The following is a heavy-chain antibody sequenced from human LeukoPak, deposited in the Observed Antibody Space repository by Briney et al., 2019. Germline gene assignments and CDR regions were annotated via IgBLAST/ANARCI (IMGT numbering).Heavy chain of an antibody. V-gene: IGHV3-48*01. J-gene: IGHJ4*02. Sequence: GGSLRLSCAASGFTFRSYSMNWVRQAPGMGLEWVSYISSSSSTIYYADSVKGRFIISRDNAKNTLYLQMNSLRAEDTAVYYCARDRSGSFDYWGQGTLVTVSS. CDR3: ARDRSGSFDY. CDR1: GFTFRSYS. D-gene: IGHD3-3*01. CDR2: ISSSSSTI.